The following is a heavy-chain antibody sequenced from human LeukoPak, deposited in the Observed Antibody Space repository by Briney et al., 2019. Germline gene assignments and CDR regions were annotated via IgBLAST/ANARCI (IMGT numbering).Heavy chain of an antibody. J-gene: IGHJ3*02. V-gene: IGHV5-51*01. CDR3: ARLGFLEWLLARTDAFDI. CDR2: IYPGDSDT. Sequence: GESLKISCKGSGYSFTSYWIGWVRQMPGKGLEWMGIIYPGDSDTRYSPSFQGQVTISADKSISTAYLQWSSLKASDTAMYYCARLGFLEWLLARTDAFDIWGQGTMVTVSS. D-gene: IGHD3-3*01. CDR1: GYSFTSYW.